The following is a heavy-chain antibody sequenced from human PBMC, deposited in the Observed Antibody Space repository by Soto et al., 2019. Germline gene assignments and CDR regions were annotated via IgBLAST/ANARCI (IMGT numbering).Heavy chain of an antibody. J-gene: IGHJ4*02. Sequence: ASVKVSCKASGYTFTSYDINWVRQATGQGLEWMGWITPFNGNTKYAQKFQDRVTFTGDTSLNTAYMELSSLRSDDTAMFYCASGRYDASGYFDYWGQGTLVTVSS. CDR3: ASGRYDASGYFDY. D-gene: IGHD3-22*01. CDR1: GYTFTSYD. V-gene: IGHV1-45*02. CDR2: ITPFNGNT.